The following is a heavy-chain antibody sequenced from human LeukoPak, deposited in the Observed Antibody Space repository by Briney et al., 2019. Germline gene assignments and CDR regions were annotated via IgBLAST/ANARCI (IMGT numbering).Heavy chain of an antibody. J-gene: IGHJ4*02. CDR3: ARAIRYGSGSYYIPFDY. CDR2: ISSTSTYI. V-gene: IGHV3-21*01. D-gene: IGHD3-10*01. Sequence: PGGSLRLSCAASGFTFSSYSMNWVRQAPGKGLEWVSSISSTSTYIYYADSVKGRFTISRDNAKNSLYLQMNSLRAEDTAVYYCARAIRYGSGSYYIPFDYWGQGTLVTVSS. CDR1: GFTFSSYS.